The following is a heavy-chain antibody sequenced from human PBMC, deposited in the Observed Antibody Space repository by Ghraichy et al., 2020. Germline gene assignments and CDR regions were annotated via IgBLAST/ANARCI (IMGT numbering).Heavy chain of an antibody. J-gene: IGHJ6*02. CDR2: ISAYNGNT. D-gene: IGHD6-13*01. Sequence: ASVKVSCKASGYTFTSYDVSWVLQAPGQGLQWMGGISAYNGNTNYAQKLQGRVTMTTDTSTSTAYMELRSLRSDDTAVYYCARGGGYSSSWYPPRLDYYGIDVWGQGTTVTVSS. CDR3: ARGGGYSSSWYPPRLDYYGIDV. V-gene: IGHV1-18*01. CDR1: GYTFTSYD.